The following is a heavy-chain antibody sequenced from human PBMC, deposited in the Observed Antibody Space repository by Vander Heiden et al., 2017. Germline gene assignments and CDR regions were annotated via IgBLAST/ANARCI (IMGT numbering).Heavy chain of an antibody. Sequence: QVQLVASGGGMVPPGTSLSLSCAASGFTFSTYAMNWVRQAQGKGLEGVAVISYDGVNKYYADSVEGRFTISRDNFKNTLYLQMNSLRAEDTAVYYCASPNIREYYDILTASFDYWGQGTLVTVSS. CDR1: GFTFSTYA. J-gene: IGHJ4*02. D-gene: IGHD3-9*01. V-gene: IGHV3-30-3*01. CDR3: ASPNIREYYDILTASFDY. CDR2: ISYDGVNK.